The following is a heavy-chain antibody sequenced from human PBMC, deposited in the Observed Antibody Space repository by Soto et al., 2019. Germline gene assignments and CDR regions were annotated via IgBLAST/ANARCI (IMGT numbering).Heavy chain of an antibody. Sequence: QITLKESGPPLVKPTQTLTLTCTFSGFSLSTGGMGVGWIRQPPGKALEWLALIYWDGDRRYRPSLMSRLTIAKDTSKNQVVLTMTNIDPVDTATYYCVHSRCGGDCLQSYSSHYYYGMDIWGQGTTVTVSS. J-gene: IGHJ6*02. CDR3: VHSRCGGDCLQSYSSHYYYGMDI. D-gene: IGHD2-21*02. CDR1: GFSLSTGGMG. V-gene: IGHV2-5*02. CDR2: IYWDGDR.